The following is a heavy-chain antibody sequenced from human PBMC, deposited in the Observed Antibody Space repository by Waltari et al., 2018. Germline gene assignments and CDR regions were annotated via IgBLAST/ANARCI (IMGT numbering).Heavy chain of an antibody. CDR3: ASLNYASGGYYYGMDV. Sequence: QVQLEQSGAEVKKPGSSVKVSCKASGGTFKSQAISWVRKAPGQGLEGVGGIFVLFGTATYAQNFQDRVTITADESTSAVYLELSSLRSEDTAVYYCASLNYASGGYYYGMDVWGQGTTVVVSS. J-gene: IGHJ6*01. V-gene: IGHV1-69*01. D-gene: IGHD3-10*01. CDR2: IFVLFGTA. CDR1: GGTFKSQA.